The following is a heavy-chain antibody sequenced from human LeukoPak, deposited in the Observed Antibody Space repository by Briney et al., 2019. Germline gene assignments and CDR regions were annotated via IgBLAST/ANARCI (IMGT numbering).Heavy chain of an antibody. V-gene: IGHV3-30*14. Sequence: GGSLRLSCVVSGFNFDNFAMHWVRQPLGKGLEWVAVISHDGRTKYYADSMKGRITISRDNSKNTLYLQMNSLRAEDTAVYYCARGPDYGDAFDIWGQGTMVTVSS. CDR2: ISHDGRTK. CDR3: ARGPDYGDAFDI. D-gene: IGHD3-16*01. J-gene: IGHJ3*02. CDR1: GFNFDNFA.